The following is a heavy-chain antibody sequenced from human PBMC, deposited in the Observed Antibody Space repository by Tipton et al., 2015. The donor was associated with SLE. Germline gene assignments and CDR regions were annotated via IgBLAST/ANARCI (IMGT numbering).Heavy chain of an antibody. V-gene: IGHV3-20*04. D-gene: IGHD5-12*01. J-gene: IGHJ4*02. Sequence: GSLRLSCAASGFAFDDYGMTWVRQAPGKGLEWVSGISWNGRWIGYADSVKGRFTISRDNAKNSLYLQMNSLRAEDTAFYYCARVGAISAYDNNDYWGQGTLVTVSS. CDR1: GFAFDDYG. CDR2: ISWNGRWI. CDR3: ARVGAISAYDNNDY.